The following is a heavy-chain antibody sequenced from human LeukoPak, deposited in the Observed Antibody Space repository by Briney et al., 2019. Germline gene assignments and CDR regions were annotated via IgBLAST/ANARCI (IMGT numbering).Heavy chain of an antibody. CDR3: AKDRGRYYGSGSLFDP. J-gene: IGHJ5*02. CDR1: GFTFKNYA. Sequence: GGSLRLSCTTSGFTFKNYAFNWVRQAPGKGLEWVSGISTSGGDTNYADSVKGRFTISRDNSKNTLYLQMNSLRAEDTAVYYCAKDRGRYYGSGSLFDPWGQGTLVTVSS. CDR2: ISTSGGDT. V-gene: IGHV3-23*01. D-gene: IGHD3-10*01.